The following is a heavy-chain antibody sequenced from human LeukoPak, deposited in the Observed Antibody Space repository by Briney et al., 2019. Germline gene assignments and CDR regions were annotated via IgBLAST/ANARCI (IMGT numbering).Heavy chain of an antibody. D-gene: IGHD1-26*01. Sequence: SETLSPTCTVSGGSISSGSISSYYWSWIRQPPGKGLEWIGYIYYSGSTNYNPSLKSRVTISVDTSKNQFSLKLSSVTAADTAVYYCATMSGTYYKLDYWGQGTLVTVSS. J-gene: IGHJ4*02. CDR3: ATMSGTYYKLDY. V-gene: IGHV4-61*01. CDR1: GGSISSGSISSYY. CDR2: IYYSGST.